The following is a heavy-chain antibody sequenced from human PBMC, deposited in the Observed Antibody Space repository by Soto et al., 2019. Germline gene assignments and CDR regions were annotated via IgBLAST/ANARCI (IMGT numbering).Heavy chain of an antibody. Sequence: QVQLVESGGGVVQPGRSLRLSCAASGFTFSSYAMHWVRRAPGKGLEWMAVMSYDGSNKYYADSLKGRFTISRDNSKNTLYHQMNSLRPEDTALYYCARDGWAYWGQGTLVIVSS. J-gene: IGHJ4*02. V-gene: IGHV3-30*14. CDR3: ARDGWAY. CDR1: GFTFSSYA. CDR2: MSYDGSNK. D-gene: IGHD1-26*01.